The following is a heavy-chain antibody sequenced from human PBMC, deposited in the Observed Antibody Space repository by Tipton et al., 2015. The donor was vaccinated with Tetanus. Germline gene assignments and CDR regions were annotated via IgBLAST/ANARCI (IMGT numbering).Heavy chain of an antibody. CDR3: ARGEFSEGGDYHYYYGMDV. J-gene: IGHJ6*02. D-gene: IGHD3-16*02. V-gene: IGHV4-34*01. CDR2: INHSGST. CDR1: GGSFSGYY. Sequence: TLSLTCAVYGGSFSGYYWSWIRQPPGKGLEWIGEINHSGSTNYNPSLKSRVTISVDTSKNQFSLKLSSVTAADTAVYYCARGEFSEGGDYHYYYGMDVWGQGTTVTVSS.